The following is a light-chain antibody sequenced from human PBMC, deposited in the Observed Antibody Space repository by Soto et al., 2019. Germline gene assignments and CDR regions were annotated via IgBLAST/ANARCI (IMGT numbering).Light chain of an antibody. CDR1: QSVSNNY. Sequence: EIVLTQSPGTLSLSPGERATLSCRASQSVSNNYLAWYQQKPGQAPRILIYGESNRATGIPDRFSGSGSGTDFTLTISRLEPEDFAVYYCQQYGSSGTFGQGTKVDIK. CDR2: GES. J-gene: IGKJ1*01. CDR3: QQYGSSGT. V-gene: IGKV3-20*01.